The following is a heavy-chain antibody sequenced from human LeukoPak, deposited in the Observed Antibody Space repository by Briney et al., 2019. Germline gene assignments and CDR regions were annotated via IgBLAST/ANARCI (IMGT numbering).Heavy chain of an antibody. CDR3: ARSSGYDSPPENY. Sequence: SGTLSLTCAVYGGSFSGYYWSWIRQPPGKGLEWIGEINHSGSTNYNPSLKSRVTISVDTSKNQFPLKLSSVTAADTAVYYCARSSGYDSPPENYWGQGTLVTVSS. D-gene: IGHD5-12*01. V-gene: IGHV4-34*01. CDR1: GGSFSGYY. J-gene: IGHJ4*02. CDR2: INHSGST.